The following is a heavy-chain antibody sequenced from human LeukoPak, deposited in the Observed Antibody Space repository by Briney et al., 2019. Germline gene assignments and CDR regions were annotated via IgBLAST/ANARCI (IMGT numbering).Heavy chain of an antibody. CDR2: IRSKVYGETT. D-gene: IGHD2-2*01. V-gene: IGHV3-49*04. J-gene: IGHJ4*02. CDR1: GFTFGDYA. Sequence: GGSLRLSCTASGFTFGDYAMCWARQAPGQGLEWLGFIRSKVYGETTEYAASVRGRFTVSRDDSNSLAYLQMNSLQTEDTAVYYCTRLVPYLDYWGQGTLVTVSS. CDR3: TRLVPYLDY.